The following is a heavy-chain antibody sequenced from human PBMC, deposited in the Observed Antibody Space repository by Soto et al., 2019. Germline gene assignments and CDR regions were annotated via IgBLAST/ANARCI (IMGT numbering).Heavy chain of an antibody. Sequence: GSLILSCAASGFTFSSYGLHWVRQAPGKGLEWVAVIWYDGSNKYYADSVKGRFTISRDNSKNTLYLQMNSLRAEDTAVYYCAREFVIAVAGTQFYHFDYWGQGTLVTVSS. V-gene: IGHV3-33*01. CDR2: IWYDGSNK. D-gene: IGHD6-19*01. CDR1: GFTFSSYG. CDR3: AREFVIAVAGTQFYHFDY. J-gene: IGHJ4*02.